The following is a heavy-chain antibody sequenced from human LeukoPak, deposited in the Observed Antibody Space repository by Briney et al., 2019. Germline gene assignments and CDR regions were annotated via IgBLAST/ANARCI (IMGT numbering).Heavy chain of an antibody. D-gene: IGHD5-24*01. CDR2: IYYSGST. V-gene: IGHV4-39*01. CDR3: ARRSAGGWLQFFDY. CDR1: GGSISSSSYY. Sequence: PSEPLSLTCTVSGGSISSSSYYWGWIRQPPGKGLEWIGSIYYSGSTYYNPSLKSRVTISVDTSKNQFSLKLSSVTAADTAVYYYARRSAGGWLQFFDYWGQGTLVTVSS. J-gene: IGHJ4*02.